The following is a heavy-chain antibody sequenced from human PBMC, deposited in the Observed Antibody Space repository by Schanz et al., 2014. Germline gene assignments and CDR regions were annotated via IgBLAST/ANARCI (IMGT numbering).Heavy chain of an antibody. CDR1: GYTFSDYY. CDR3: TRGGYSYALSAFDI. V-gene: IGHV1-2*02. Sequence: QVQVEQSGAEVKKPGASVKVSCKASGYTFSDYYIHWVRQAPGQGLEWMGWINPNTGGTNFAQKLQGRVTMTTDTSTGTAYMELRSLRSDDTALYYCTRGGYSYALSAFDIWGQGTMVTVSS. J-gene: IGHJ3*02. D-gene: IGHD5-18*01. CDR2: INPNTGGT.